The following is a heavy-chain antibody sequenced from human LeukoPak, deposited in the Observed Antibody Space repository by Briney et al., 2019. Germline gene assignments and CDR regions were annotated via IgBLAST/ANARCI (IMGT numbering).Heavy chain of an antibody. CDR3: ARDDSSRDDSGGYHY. Sequence: SETLSLTCAVFNASVTSHHWAWIRQPAGRGLEWVVRVHFSGSTNYNPFLRSRIALSVDKTKNDLSLTLKSVSAADTAVYYCARDDSSRDDSGGYHYWGRGVLVSVSS. V-gene: IGHV4-4*07. D-gene: IGHD3-22*01. CDR1: NASVTSHH. J-gene: IGHJ4*02. CDR2: VHFSGST.